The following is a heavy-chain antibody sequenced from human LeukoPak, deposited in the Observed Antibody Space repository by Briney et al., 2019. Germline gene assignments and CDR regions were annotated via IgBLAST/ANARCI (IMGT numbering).Heavy chain of an antibody. Sequence: SETLSLTCAVYAGSYSGYYWSWIRQPPGKGLEWIGEINHSGSTNYNPSLKSRVTISVDTSKNQFSLKLSSVTAADTAVYYCARDRLLWFGELDFWGQGTLVIVSS. CDR2: INHSGST. CDR1: AGSYSGYY. J-gene: IGHJ4*02. D-gene: IGHD3-10*01. CDR3: ARDRLLWFGELDF. V-gene: IGHV4-34*01.